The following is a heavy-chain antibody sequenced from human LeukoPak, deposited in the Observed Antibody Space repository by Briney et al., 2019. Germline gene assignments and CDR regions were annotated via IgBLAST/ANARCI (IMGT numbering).Heavy chain of an antibody. D-gene: IGHD2-15*01. V-gene: IGHV1-8*01. Sequence: EASVTVPCKASGYTFTSYDINWVRQATGQRLEWRGWMNPNSGNTGYAQKFQGRVTMTRNTSISTAYMELSSLRSEDTAVYYCARRSGSSPDYWGKGTLVTVSS. J-gene: IGHJ4*02. CDR2: MNPNSGNT. CDR1: GYTFTSYD. CDR3: ARRSGSSPDY.